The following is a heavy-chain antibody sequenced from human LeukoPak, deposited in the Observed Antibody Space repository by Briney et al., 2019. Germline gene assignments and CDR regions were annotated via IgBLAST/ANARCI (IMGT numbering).Heavy chain of an antibody. D-gene: IGHD6-19*01. CDR3: ARTPRQWLVGYYFDY. CDR1: GYTFTGYY. Sequence: ASVKVSCKASGYTFTGYYMHWVRQAPGQGLEWMGWINPNSGGTNYAQKLQGRVTMTTDTSTSTAYMELRSLRSDDTAVYYCARTPRQWLVGYYFDYWGQGTLVTVSS. V-gene: IGHV1-2*02. CDR2: INPNSGGT. J-gene: IGHJ4*02.